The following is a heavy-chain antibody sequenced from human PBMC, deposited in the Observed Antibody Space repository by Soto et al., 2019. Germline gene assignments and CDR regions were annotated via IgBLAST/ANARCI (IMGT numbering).Heavy chain of an antibody. Sequence: PGGSLRLSCAASGFTVSSNYMSWVRQAPGKGLEWVSVIYSGGSTYYADSVKGRFTISRDNSKNTLYLQMNSLRAEDTAVYYCARVPHYYGSGSYYMTESDGMDVWGQGTTVTVSS. D-gene: IGHD3-10*01. J-gene: IGHJ6*02. CDR3: ARVPHYYGSGSYYMTESDGMDV. CDR1: GFTVSSNY. CDR2: IYSGGST. V-gene: IGHV3-53*01.